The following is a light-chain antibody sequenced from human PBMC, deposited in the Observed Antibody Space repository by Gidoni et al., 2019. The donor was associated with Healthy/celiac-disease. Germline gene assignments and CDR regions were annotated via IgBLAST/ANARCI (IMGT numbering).Light chain of an antibody. CDR3: QQYNSYAIT. CDR1: QSISSW. V-gene: IGKV1-5*03. Sequence: DIQMTQSPSTLSASVGDRVTITCRASQSISSWLAWYQQKPGKAPKRLIYKASSLESGGPSRFSGSGSGTEFTLTISSLQPDDVATYYCQQYNSYAITFGPGTKVDIK. J-gene: IGKJ3*01. CDR2: KAS.